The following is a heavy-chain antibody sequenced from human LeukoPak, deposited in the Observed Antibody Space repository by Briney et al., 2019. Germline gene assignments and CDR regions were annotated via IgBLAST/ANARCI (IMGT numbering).Heavy chain of an antibody. Sequence: ASVKVSCKASGYTFTGYYMHWVRQAPGQGLEWMGWINPNSGGTNYAQKLQGRVTMTTDTSTSTAYMELRGLRSDDTAVYYCARHRLHRLYYDSGGYYHDAFDIWGQGTMVTVSS. D-gene: IGHD3-22*01. V-gene: IGHV1-2*02. CDR2: INPNSGGT. CDR1: GYTFTGYY. CDR3: ARHRLHRLYYDSGGYYHDAFDI. J-gene: IGHJ3*02.